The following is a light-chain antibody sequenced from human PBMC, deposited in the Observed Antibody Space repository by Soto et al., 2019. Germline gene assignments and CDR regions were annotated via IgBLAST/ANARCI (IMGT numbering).Light chain of an antibody. CDR1: QGVSID. CDR3: QQRSQWPWT. CDR2: DAS. Sequence: EIVLTESPATLSLSPGERATLSCRASQGVSIDLAWYQQKPGQAPRLLIYDASNRATGIAARFSGGGSGTDFTLTISSPEPEDFAVYYCQQRSQWPWTFGQGTKVDIK. J-gene: IGKJ1*01. V-gene: IGKV3-11*01.